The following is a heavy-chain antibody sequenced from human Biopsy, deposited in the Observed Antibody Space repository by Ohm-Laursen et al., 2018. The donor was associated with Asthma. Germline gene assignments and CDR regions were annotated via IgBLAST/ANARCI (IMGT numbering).Heavy chain of an antibody. J-gene: IGHJ4*02. CDR1: GGTFNTYV. CDR2: IKFVFGNT. V-gene: IGHV1-69*01. Sequence: SSVKVSCNSLGGTFNTYVIGWVRQAPGQGREWMGGIKFVFGNTTYPQRFQDRVTITADDSTSTVYMELSSLISEDTAVYYCARKAGSCISRTCYSLDFWGQGTLVTVSS. CDR3: ARKAGSCISRTCYSLDF. D-gene: IGHD2-2*01.